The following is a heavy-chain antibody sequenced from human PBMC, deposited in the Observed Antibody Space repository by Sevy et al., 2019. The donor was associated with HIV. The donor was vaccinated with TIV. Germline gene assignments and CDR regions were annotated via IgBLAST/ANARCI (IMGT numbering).Heavy chain of an antibody. CDR3: VRAIAAPGSY. D-gene: IGHD6-13*01. CDR2: IKQDGSEK. J-gene: IGHJ4*02. CDR1: GFTFSTYW. Sequence: GGSLRLSCVGSGFTFSTYWMTWVRQAPGKGLEWVANIKQDGSEKYYVDSVKGRFTISRDNAKKFLYLQMNSLRAEDTAMYYCVRAIAAPGSYWGQGTLVTVSS. V-gene: IGHV3-7*01.